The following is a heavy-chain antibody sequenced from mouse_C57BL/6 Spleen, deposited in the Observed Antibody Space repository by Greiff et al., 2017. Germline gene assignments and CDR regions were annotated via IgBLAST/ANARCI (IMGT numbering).Heavy chain of an antibody. Sequence: VQLQESGPELVKPGASVKISCKASGYAFSSSWMNWVKQRPGKGLEWIGRIYPGDGDTNYNGKFKGKATLTADKSSSTAYMQLSSLTSEDSAVYFCARLTYYDYDEVFAYWGQGTLVTVSA. D-gene: IGHD2-4*01. CDR2: IYPGDGDT. V-gene: IGHV1-82*01. CDR1: GYAFSSSW. CDR3: ARLTYYDYDEVFAY. J-gene: IGHJ3*01.